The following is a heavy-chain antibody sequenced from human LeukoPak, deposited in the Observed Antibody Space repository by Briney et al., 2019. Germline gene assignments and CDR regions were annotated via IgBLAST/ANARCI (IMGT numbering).Heavy chain of an antibody. Sequence: SETLSLTCTVSGGSISSYYWSWIRQHPGKGLEWIGYIYYSGSTYYNPSLKSRLTISVDTSKNQFSLKLSSVTAADTAVYYCARTTVVAKYFDYWGQGTLVTVSS. CDR2: IYYSGST. CDR3: ARTTVVAKYFDY. CDR1: GGSISSYY. V-gene: IGHV4-59*06. J-gene: IGHJ4*02. D-gene: IGHD4-23*01.